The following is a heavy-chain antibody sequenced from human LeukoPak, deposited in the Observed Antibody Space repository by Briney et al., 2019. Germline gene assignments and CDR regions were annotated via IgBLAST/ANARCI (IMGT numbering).Heavy chain of an antibody. J-gene: IGHJ6*03. D-gene: IGHD3-3*01. CDR2: ISYDGTNK. Sequence: GGSLRLSCAASGFTFSNYAIHWVRQAPGKGLEWVSVISYDGTNKYYADSVKGRFTISRDNSKNTLYLQMNSLRAEDTAVYYCARDRPYYDFWSGYFPGSYYMDVWGKGTTVTVSS. CDR3: ARDRPYYDFWSGYFPGSYYMDV. V-gene: IGHV3-30*04. CDR1: GFTFSNYA.